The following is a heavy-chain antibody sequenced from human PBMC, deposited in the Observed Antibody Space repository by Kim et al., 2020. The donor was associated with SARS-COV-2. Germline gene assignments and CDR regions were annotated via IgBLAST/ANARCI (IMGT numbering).Heavy chain of an antibody. CDR1: GFTFSSYG. D-gene: IGHD2-15*01. CDR2: IWYDGSNK. Sequence: GGSLRLSCAASGFTFSSYGMHWVRQAPGKGLEWVAVIWYDGSNKYYADSGKGRFTISRDNSKNTLYLQMNSLRAEDTAVYYCARVGPRGYCSGGSCLYYYGMDVWGQGTTVTVSS. CDR3: ARVGPRGYCSGGSCLYYYGMDV. J-gene: IGHJ6*02. V-gene: IGHV3-33*01.